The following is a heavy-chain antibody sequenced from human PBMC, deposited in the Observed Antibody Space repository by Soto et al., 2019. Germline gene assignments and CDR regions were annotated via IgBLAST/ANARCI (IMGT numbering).Heavy chain of an antibody. V-gene: IGHV4-34*01. J-gene: IGHJ4*02. CDR3: TRSRYCTSSSCSRYYFDN. D-gene: IGHD2-2*01. CDR1: GGSLSAYY. CDR2: INHRGTT. Sequence: PSETLSLTCAVYGGSLSAYYWSWIRQPPGKGLEWIGEINHRGTTNYNPSLKSRVSMSVDTSRNQFSVMLSSVTAADTAVYYCTRSRYCTSSSCSRYYFDNWGQGALVTVS.